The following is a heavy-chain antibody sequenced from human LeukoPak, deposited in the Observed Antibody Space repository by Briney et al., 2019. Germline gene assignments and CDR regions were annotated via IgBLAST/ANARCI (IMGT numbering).Heavy chain of an antibody. CDR1: GGTFSSYA. CDR3: AGHDFWSGSWFDP. Sequence: SVKVSCXASGGTFSSYAISWARQAHGQGLEWMGGIIPIFGTANYAQKFQGRVTITADESTSTAYMELSSLRSEDTAVYYCAGHDFWSGSWFDPWGQGTLVTVSS. CDR2: IIPIFGTA. V-gene: IGHV1-69*13. D-gene: IGHD3-3*01. J-gene: IGHJ5*02.